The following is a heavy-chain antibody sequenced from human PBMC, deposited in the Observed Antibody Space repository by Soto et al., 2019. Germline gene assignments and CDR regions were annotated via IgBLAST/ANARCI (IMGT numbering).Heavy chain of an antibody. CDR1: GGSFSGYF. Sequence: PSETLSLTCAVSGGSFSGYFWTWIRQSPGKGLEWIGEIDHIGNTKYKPSLKSRVTISIQTSKNQFSLKLSSVTAADTAVYYCAAGGGLPRYYWGQGTLVTVSS. CDR2: IDHIGNT. D-gene: IGHD5-12*01. J-gene: IGHJ4*02. CDR3: AAGGGLPRYY. V-gene: IGHV4-34*01.